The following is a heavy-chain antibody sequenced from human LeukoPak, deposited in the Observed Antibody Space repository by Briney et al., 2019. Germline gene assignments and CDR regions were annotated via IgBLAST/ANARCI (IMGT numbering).Heavy chain of an antibody. V-gene: IGHV4-4*07. D-gene: IGHD6-13*01. Sequence: PSETLSLTCTVSGGSISSYYWSWIRQPAGKGLEWIGRIYTSGSTNYNPSLKSRVTMSVDTSKNQFSLKLSSVTAADTAVYYCAKVNNIAAAGTLDYWGQGTLVTVPS. CDR2: IYTSGST. CDR3: AKVNNIAAAGTLDY. J-gene: IGHJ4*02. CDR1: GGSISSYY.